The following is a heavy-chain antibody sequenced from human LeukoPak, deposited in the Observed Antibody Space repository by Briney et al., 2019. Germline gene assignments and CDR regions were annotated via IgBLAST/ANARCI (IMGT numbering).Heavy chain of an antibody. J-gene: IGHJ6*02. CDR2: MNPNSGKT. D-gene: IGHD5-12*01. V-gene: IGHV1-8*01. CDR1: GYTFTSYD. Sequence: ASVKVSCKASGYTFTSYDINWVRQATGQGLEWMGWMNPNSGKTGYAQKFQGRVTMTRNTSISTAYMELSSLRSEDTAVYYCARQEEWLRSYYYYYGMDVWGQGTTVTVSS. CDR3: ARQEEWLRSYYYYYGMDV.